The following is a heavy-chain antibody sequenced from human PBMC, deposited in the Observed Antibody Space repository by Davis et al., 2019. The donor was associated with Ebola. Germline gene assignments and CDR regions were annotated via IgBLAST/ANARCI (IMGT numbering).Heavy chain of an antibody. J-gene: IGHJ4*02. V-gene: IGHV3-23*01. D-gene: IGHD6-19*01. CDR1: GFSFGTYA. CDR3: AKDRQWSTGWFLYFDS. Sequence: PGGSLRLSCAASGFSFGTYAMSWVRQAPGKGLEWVSVINGGGGSTYYADSVRGRFTISRDNSKSTLYLQMHSLRAEDTAVYYCAKDRQWSTGWFLYFDSWGQGTLVTVSS. CDR2: INGGGGST.